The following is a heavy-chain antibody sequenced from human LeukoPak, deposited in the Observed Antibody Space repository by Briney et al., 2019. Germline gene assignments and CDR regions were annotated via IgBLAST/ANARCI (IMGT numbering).Heavy chain of an antibody. CDR2: NIPIFGTA. CDR3: ARLYDSSGYYIPYYYYGMDV. V-gene: IGHV1-69*01. Sequence: SVKVSCKASGGTFSSYAISWVRQAPGQGLEWMGGNIPIFGTANYAQKFQGRVTITADESTSTAYMELSSLRSEDTAVYYCARLYDSSGYYIPYYYYGMDVWGQGTTVTVSS. D-gene: IGHD3-22*01. J-gene: IGHJ6*02. CDR1: GGTFSSYA.